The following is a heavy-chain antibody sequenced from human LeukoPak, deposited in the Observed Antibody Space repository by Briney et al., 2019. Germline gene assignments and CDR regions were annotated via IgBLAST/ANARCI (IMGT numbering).Heavy chain of an antibody. V-gene: IGHV3-30*02. CDR1: GFTFSSYG. J-gene: IGHJ5*02. CDR2: IRYDGSNK. CDR3: AKDYLGDLSAKRPWFGGPTKEINWFDP. D-gene: IGHD3-10*01. Sequence: GGSLRLSCAASGFTFSSYGMHWVRQAPGKGLEWVAFIRYDGSNKYYADSVKGRFTISRDNSKNTLYLQMNSLRAEDTAVYYCAKDYLGDLSAKRPWFGGPTKEINWFDPWGQGTLVTVSS.